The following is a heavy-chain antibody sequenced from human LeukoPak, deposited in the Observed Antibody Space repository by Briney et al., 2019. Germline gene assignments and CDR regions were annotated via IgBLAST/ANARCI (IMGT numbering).Heavy chain of an antibody. Sequence: SETLSLTCAVYGGSFSGYYWSWIRQPPGKGLEWIGEINHSGSTNYNPSLKSRVTISVDTSKNQFSLKLSSVTAADTAVYYCARDREGYGDDNLFDYWGQGTLVTVSS. CDR1: GGSFSGYY. CDR2: INHSGST. V-gene: IGHV4-34*01. CDR3: ARDREGYGDDNLFDY. J-gene: IGHJ4*02. D-gene: IGHD4-17*01.